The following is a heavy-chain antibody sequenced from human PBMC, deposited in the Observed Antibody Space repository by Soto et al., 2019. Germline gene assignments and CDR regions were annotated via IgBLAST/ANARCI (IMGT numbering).Heavy chain of an antibody. Sequence: PGGSLRLSCAASGFTFSDHYMDWVRQAPGKGQEWVGRIRNKANSYTTEYAASVKGRFIISRDDSKNSLYLQMSSLKTEDTAVYYCATIVLTAIGGTGYWAQGTLVTVSS. CDR1: GFTFSDHY. CDR3: ATIVLTAIGGTGY. J-gene: IGHJ4*02. V-gene: IGHV3-72*01. CDR2: IRNKANSYTT. D-gene: IGHD2-2*02.